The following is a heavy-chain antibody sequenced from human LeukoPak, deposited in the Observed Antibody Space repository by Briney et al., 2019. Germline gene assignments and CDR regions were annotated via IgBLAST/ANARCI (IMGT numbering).Heavy chain of an antibody. CDR1: GFTFSSYA. Sequence: PGGSLGLSCAASGFTFSSYAMSWVRQAPGKGLEWVSAISGSGGSTYYADSVKGRFTISRDNSKNTLYLQMNSLRAEDTAVYYCAKDQVIVVVPAAPPDYWGQGTLVTVSS. CDR2: ISGSGGST. D-gene: IGHD2-2*01. CDR3: AKDQVIVVVPAAPPDY. V-gene: IGHV3-23*01. J-gene: IGHJ4*02.